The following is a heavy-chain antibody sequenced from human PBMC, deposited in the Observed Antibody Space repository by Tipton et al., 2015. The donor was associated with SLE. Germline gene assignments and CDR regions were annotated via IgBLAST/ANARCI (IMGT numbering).Heavy chain of an antibody. CDR1: GFTFSSYG. V-gene: IGHV3-23*01. D-gene: IGHD2-21*01. CDR3: AKAHIVVVIAIGEY. CDR2: ISGSGGST. Sequence: GSLRLSCAASGFTFSSYGMSWVRQAPGKGLEWVSAISGSGGSTYYADSVKGRFTISRDNSKNTLYLQMNSLRAEDTAVYYCAKAHIVVVIAIGEYWGQGTLVTVSS. J-gene: IGHJ4*02.